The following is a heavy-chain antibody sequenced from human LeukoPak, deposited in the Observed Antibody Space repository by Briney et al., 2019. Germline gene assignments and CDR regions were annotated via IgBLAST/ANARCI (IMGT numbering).Heavy chain of an antibody. D-gene: IGHD2-2*02. CDR1: GGSFSGYY. CDR2: INHSGST. J-gene: IGHJ4*02. CDR3: ARGGPQGYTY. V-gene: IGHV4-34*01. Sequence: PSETPSLTCAVYGGSFSGYYWSWIRQPPGKGLEWIGEINHSGSTNYNPSLKSRVTISVDTSKNQFSLKLSSVTAADTAVYYCARGGPQGYTYWGQGTLVTVSS.